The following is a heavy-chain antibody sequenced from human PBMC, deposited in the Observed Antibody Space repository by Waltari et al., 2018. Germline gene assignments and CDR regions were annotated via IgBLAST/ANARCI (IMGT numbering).Heavy chain of an antibody. D-gene: IGHD3-10*01. CDR2: IQYSGKNK. Sequence: QVQLVESGGGVVQPGGSLKLSCTASGFTFSNFGMHWVRQAPGKGLGWVGCIQYSGKNKYYLDSVKGRFTISRDNSQNTLYLQMDSLRPEDAAMYYCAKASDRRGFDYWGQGTLVTVSS. J-gene: IGHJ4*02. V-gene: IGHV3-30*02. CDR1: GFTFSNFG. CDR3: AKASDRRGFDY.